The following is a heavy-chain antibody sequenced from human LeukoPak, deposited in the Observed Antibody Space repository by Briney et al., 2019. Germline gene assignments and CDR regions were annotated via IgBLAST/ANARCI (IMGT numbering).Heavy chain of an antibody. CDR2: IYPRDGST. CDR3: ARDRVTIFGVAGGFDP. CDR1: GYTFTSNY. Sequence: ASVKVSCKASGYTFTSNYIHWVRQAPGQGLEWMGMIYPRDGSTSYAQKFQGRVTITADESTSTAYMELSSLRSEDTAVYYCARDRVTIFGVAGGFDPWGQGTLVTVSS. V-gene: IGHV1-46*01. J-gene: IGHJ5*02. D-gene: IGHD3-3*01.